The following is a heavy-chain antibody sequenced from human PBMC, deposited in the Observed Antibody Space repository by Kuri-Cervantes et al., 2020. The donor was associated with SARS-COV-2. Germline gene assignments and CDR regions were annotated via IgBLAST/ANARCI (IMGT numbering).Heavy chain of an antibody. V-gene: IGHV3-21*01. Sequence: GGSLRLSCAASGFTFSSYSMNWVRQAPGKGLELVSSISRISSYIYYADSVKGRFTITRDNAKNSLYLQINSLRAEDTAVYYCARDRGEDIVVVVAASAYDYWGQGTLVTVSS. CDR1: GFTFSSYS. D-gene: IGHD2-15*01. CDR2: ISRISSYI. J-gene: IGHJ4*02. CDR3: ARDRGEDIVVVVAASAYDY.